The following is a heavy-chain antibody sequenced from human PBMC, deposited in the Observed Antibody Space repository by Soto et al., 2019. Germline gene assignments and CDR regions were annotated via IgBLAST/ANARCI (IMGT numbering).Heavy chain of an antibody. D-gene: IGHD6-6*01. Sequence: QVQLVESVGGVVQPGRSLRLSCAASGLTFSDYALHWVRQAPGKGLEWVAVISYDGSNKYYADSVKARFNVSRDNSKNTLYMQMNSLRAEDTAVYYCARERSQSSSPYFEYWGQGTLVTVSS. CDR1: GLTFSDYA. CDR2: ISYDGSNK. V-gene: IGHV3-30-3*01. CDR3: ARERSQSSSPYFEY. J-gene: IGHJ4*02.